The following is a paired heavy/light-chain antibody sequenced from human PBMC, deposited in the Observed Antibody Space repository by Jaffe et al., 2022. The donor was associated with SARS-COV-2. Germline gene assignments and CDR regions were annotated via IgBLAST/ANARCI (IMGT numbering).Light chain of an antibody. CDR1: QSVSSSY. V-gene: IGKV3-20*01. Sequence: EIVLTQSPGTLSLSPGERATLSCRASQSVSSSYLAWYQQKPGQAPRLLIYGASSRATGIPDRFSGSGSGTDFTLTISRLEPEDFAVYYCQQYGNSPLYSFGQGTKLEIK. J-gene: IGKJ2*03. CDR2: GAS. CDR3: QQYGNSPLYS.
Heavy chain of an antibody. CDR3: ARGRGRRLYGQHWYFDL. CDR1: GFTFSSHW. CDR2: KKEDGSET. Sequence: EVQLVESGGGLVQPGGSLRLSCAASGFTFSSHWMSWVRQAPGRGLEWVANKKEDGSETYYVDSVGGRFTISRDNTKNSLYLQMNSLRVEDTAVYYCARGRGRRLYGQHWYFDLWGRGTLVIVSS. D-gene: IGHD3-10*01. V-gene: IGHV3-7*03. J-gene: IGHJ2*01.